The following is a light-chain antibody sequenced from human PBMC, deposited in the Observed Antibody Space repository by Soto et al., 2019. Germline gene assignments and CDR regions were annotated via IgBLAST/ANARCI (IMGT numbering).Light chain of an antibody. V-gene: IGKV1-27*01. CDR1: QGISNY. J-gene: IGKJ4*02. CDR3: QKYNSAPLLT. Sequence: DIQMTQSPSSLSASVGDRVTLTCRASQGISNYLAWYQQKPGQVPKLLIYAASTLQSGVPSRFSGSGSGTDFTLTISSLQPEDVATYYCQKYNSAPLLTFGGGTKVEIK. CDR2: AAS.